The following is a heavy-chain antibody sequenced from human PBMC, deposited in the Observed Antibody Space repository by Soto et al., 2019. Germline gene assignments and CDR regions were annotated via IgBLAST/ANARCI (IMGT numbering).Heavy chain of an antibody. Sequence: QVQLQQWGAGLLKPSETLSLTCAVYGGSFSGYYWSWIRQPPGKGLEWIGEINHSGSTNYNPSLKSRVTISVVSSKNQLSLKLSSVTAADTAVYYCARGSDDFWSGLGRFDPWGQGTLVTVSS. J-gene: IGHJ5*02. V-gene: IGHV4-34*01. CDR1: GGSFSGYY. D-gene: IGHD3-3*01. CDR3: ARGSDDFWSGLGRFDP. CDR2: INHSGST.